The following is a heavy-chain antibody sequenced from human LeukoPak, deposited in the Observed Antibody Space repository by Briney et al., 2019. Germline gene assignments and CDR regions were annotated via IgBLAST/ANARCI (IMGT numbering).Heavy chain of an antibody. CDR2: ISGSGGTT. V-gene: IGHV3-23*01. Sequence: GGSLRLSCAASGFTFSNYGMNWVRQAPGKGLEWVSIISGSGGTTYYADSVKGRFTISRDNSKNTLYLQMNSLRAEDTAVYYCARDRFNDAFDIWGQGTMVTVSS. CDR3: ARDRFNDAFDI. J-gene: IGHJ3*02. CDR1: GFTFSNYG.